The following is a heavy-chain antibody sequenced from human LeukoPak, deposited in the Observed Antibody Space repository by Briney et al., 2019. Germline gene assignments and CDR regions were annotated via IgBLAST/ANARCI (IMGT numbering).Heavy chain of an antibody. J-gene: IGHJ6*03. Sequence: GGSLRLSCAASGFTFSSYSMNWVRQAPGKGLEWVSSISSSSSYIYYADSVKGRFTISRDNAKNSLYLQMNSLRAEDTAVYYCARAGGYSGYDLAFEHYYYYMDVWGKGTTVTVSS. CDR3: ARAGGYSGYDLAFEHYYYYMDV. D-gene: IGHD5-12*01. CDR1: GFTFSSYS. V-gene: IGHV3-21*01. CDR2: ISSSSSYI.